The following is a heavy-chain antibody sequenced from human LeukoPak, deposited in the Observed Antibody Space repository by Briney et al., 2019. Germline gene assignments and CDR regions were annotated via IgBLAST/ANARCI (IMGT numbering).Heavy chain of an antibody. CDR1: GYSFTSYG. J-gene: IGHJ4*02. V-gene: IGHV1-18*01. D-gene: IGHD6-19*01. CDR3: YRVEWLKENSFDY. Sequence: ASVKVSCNTSGYSFTSYGITWVRQAPGQGLEWMGWISAFSGNTNYAQKVQGRVTMTTDTSTSTASMELRILRLDDTAVSVCYRVEWLKENSFDYWGQGTLVTVSS. CDR2: ISAFSGNT.